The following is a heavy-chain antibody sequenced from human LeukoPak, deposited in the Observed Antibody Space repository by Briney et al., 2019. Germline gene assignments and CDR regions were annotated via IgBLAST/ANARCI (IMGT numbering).Heavy chain of an antibody. CDR2: IHPNRGNT. Sequence: ASVKLSCKASGYTFTGYYIHWVRQAPGQGLEWMGWIHPNRGNTNYAQEFQGRVTMTRDTSISTAYMELNRLTSDDTAVYYCAKVTATTFDYWGQGTLVTVSS. J-gene: IGHJ4*02. D-gene: IGHD2-21*02. CDR3: AKVTATTFDY. CDR1: GYTFTGYY. V-gene: IGHV1-2*02.